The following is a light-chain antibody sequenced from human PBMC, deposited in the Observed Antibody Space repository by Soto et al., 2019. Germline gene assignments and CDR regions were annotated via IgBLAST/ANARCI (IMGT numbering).Light chain of an antibody. V-gene: IGKV3-20*01. CDR3: QQYGTSPWT. CDR1: QSVSSDY. CDR2: AAS. J-gene: IGKJ1*01. Sequence: ELVLTQSPGTLSLSPGERATLSCWASQSVSSDYLAWYQQKPGQAPRLLIYAASSRATGIPDRFSGGGSATDFTLTINRLEPEDFAVYYCQQYGTSPWTFGQVTKVEIK.